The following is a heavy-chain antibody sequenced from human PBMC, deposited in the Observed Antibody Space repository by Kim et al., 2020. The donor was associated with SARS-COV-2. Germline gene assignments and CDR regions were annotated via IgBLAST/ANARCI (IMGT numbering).Heavy chain of an antibody. Sequence: GGSLRLSCAASGFTFSSYGMSWVRQAPGKGLEWVSSISRRRDTYYSDYASGGFTIFSKDTKNSLFLQMNNLRDVDTAVYYCAREVMATASFDAVDMWGHWTMVSVSP. CDR2: ISRRRDT. CDR1: GFTFSSYG. CDR3: AREVMATASFDAVDM. D-gene: IGHD6-13*01. J-gene: IGHJ3*02. V-gene: IGHV3-13*01.